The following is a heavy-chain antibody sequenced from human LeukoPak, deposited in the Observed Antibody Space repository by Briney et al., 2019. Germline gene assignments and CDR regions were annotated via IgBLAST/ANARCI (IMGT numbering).Heavy chain of an antibody. Sequence: SETLSLTCSVSGGSISSSSYYWGWIRQPPGKGLEWIGEIYYSGSAYYNSSLKRRLTISVDTSWNQFSLTLSSVTAADTGVYYCARRRYYDSTGYLDWGQGTLVSVST. CDR1: GGSISSSSYY. CDR2: IYYSGSA. D-gene: IGHD3-22*01. CDR3: ARRRYYDSTGYLD. J-gene: IGHJ1*01. V-gene: IGHV4-39*01.